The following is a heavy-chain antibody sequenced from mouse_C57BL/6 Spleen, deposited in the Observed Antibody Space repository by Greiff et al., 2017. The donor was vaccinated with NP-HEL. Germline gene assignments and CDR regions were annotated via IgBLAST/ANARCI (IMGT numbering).Heavy chain of an antibody. D-gene: IGHD1-1*01. Sequence: VQVVESGAELVKPGASVKMSCKASGYTFTTYPIEWMKQNHGKSLEWIGNFHPYNDDTKYNEKFKGKATLTVEKSSSTVYLELSRLTSDDSAVYYCARSITTVDWYFDVWGTGTTVTVSS. CDR1: GYTFTTYP. CDR2: FHPYNDDT. V-gene: IGHV1-47*01. J-gene: IGHJ1*03. CDR3: ARSITTVDWYFDV.